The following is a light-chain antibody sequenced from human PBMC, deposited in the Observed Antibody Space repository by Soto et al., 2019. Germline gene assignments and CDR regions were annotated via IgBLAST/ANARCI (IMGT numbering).Light chain of an antibody. CDR2: VNN. J-gene: IGLJ3*02. CDR1: SSNIGSNN. CDR3: AQWDDSLNGCV. V-gene: IGLV1-44*01. Sequence: QSVVTQPPSASGTPGQRVTISCSGSSSNIGSNNVNWYQQLPATAPKLLIYVNNQQPSRVPDRFSSSKSDTSASLAITGLQSEDDGDYYCAQWDDSLNGCVFGGGTKLTVL.